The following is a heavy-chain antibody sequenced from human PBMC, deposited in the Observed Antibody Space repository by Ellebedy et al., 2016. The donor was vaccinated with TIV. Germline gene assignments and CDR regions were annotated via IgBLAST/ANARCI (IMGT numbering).Heavy chain of an antibody. CDR1: GYSFSSYW. Sequence: GGSLRLSCAASGYSFSSYWMSWVRQAPGKGLEWVANIKQDGSEKYYVDSVKGRFTISRDSAKNSLYLQMNSLRVEDTALYYCACGIAAAKTWGQGTLVTVSS. J-gene: IGHJ4*02. V-gene: IGHV3-7*03. CDR2: IKQDGSEK. D-gene: IGHD6-25*01. CDR3: ACGIAAAKT.